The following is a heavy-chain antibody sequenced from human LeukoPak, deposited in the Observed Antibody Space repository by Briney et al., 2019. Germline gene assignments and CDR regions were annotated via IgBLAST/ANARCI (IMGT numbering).Heavy chain of an antibody. CDR1: GFAFSSYA. J-gene: IGHJ5*02. Sequence: PGGSLRLSCAASGFAFSSYAMHWVRQAPGKGLEWVAFISYDGSSICYADSVKGRFTISRDNSKNTLYLQMNSLRAEDTAVYFCARDQPGTYTLSGAWGQGTLVTVSS. V-gene: IGHV3-30-3*01. D-gene: IGHD1-14*01. CDR2: ISYDGSSI. CDR3: ARDQPGTYTLSGA.